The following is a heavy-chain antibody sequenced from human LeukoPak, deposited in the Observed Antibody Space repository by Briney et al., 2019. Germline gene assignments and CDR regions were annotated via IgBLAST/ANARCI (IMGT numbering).Heavy chain of an antibody. V-gene: IGHV3-48*01. CDR3: ARSTEWFADY. CDR1: GFDFSVYS. D-gene: IGHD3-3*01. Sequence: GGSLRLSCAASGFDFSVYSMNWVRQALGKGLEWISYITSDRNTIYYADSVRGRFTISRDNAKKSVYLELSNLRADDTAMYYCARSTEWFADYWGQGTLVTVSS. J-gene: IGHJ4*02. CDR2: ITSDRNTI.